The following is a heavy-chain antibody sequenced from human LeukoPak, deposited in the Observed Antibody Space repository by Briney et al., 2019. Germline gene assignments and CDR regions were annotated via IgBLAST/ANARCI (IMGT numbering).Heavy chain of an antibody. CDR2: IKTDGSTK. D-gene: IGHD3-3*01. J-gene: IGHJ4*02. Sequence: GGSLRLSCAASGFTFSSYAMGWVRQAPGKGLEWVSRIKTDGSTKYYADSVKGRFAVSRDNAKNTLYLQMNSLRAEDTAVYYCARVLGYYDFWSGYPVDYWGQGTLVTVSS. CDR3: ARVLGYYDFWSGYPVDY. CDR1: GFTFSSYA. V-gene: IGHV3-74*01.